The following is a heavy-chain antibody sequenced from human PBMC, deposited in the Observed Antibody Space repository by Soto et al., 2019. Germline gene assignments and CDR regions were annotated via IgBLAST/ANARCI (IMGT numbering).Heavy chain of an antibody. J-gene: IGHJ6*02. CDR1: GGSFSGYY. CDR3: ARVGRNYYYGMDV. CDR2: INHSGST. Sequence: SETLSLTCAVYGGSFSGYYWSWIRQPPGKGLEWIGEINHSGSTNYNLSLKSRVTISVDTSKNQFSLKLSSVTAADTAVYYCARVGRNYYYGMDVWGQGTTVTVSS. V-gene: IGHV4-34*01. D-gene: IGHD1-26*01.